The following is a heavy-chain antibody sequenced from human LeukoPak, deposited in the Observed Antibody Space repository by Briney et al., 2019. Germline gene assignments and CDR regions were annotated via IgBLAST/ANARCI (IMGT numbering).Heavy chain of an antibody. CDR3: ARGRWDYDSSGYYHPVY. J-gene: IGHJ4*02. D-gene: IGHD3-22*01. V-gene: IGHV3-48*01. Sequence: GSLRLSCAASGFTFSDYSMNWVRQAPGKGLEWISYMSSSSSTKFYADSVKGRFTTSRDNAKNTLFLQMNSLRVEDTAVYYCARGRWDYDSSGYYHPVYWGQGTLVTVSS. CDR1: GFTFSDYS. CDR2: MSSSSSTK.